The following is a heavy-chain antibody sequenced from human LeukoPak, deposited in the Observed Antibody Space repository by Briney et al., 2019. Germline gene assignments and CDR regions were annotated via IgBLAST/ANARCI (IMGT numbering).Heavy chain of an antibody. Sequence: SETLSLTCTVPGYSISSGYYWGWIRQPPGKGLEWIGSIYHSGSTYYNPSLKSRVTISVDTSKNQFSLKLSSVTAADTAVYYCARVYYDSSGRTKLFDYWGQGTLVTVSS. CDR1: GYSISSGYY. V-gene: IGHV4-38-2*02. CDR2: IYHSGST. D-gene: IGHD3-22*01. J-gene: IGHJ4*02. CDR3: ARVYYDSSGRTKLFDY.